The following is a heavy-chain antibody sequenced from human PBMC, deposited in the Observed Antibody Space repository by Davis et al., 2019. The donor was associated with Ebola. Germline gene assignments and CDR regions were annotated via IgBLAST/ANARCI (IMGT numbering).Heavy chain of an antibody. J-gene: IGHJ3*01. Sequence: GGSLRLSCAASGFTVSSKYMSWVRQTPGKSLEWVSGIYPGGNTYYSDSVKDRFTISRDNSKNIVDLHMNNVSAEDTAVYYCARDRLFPLAFGAFDVWGQGTMVSISS. V-gene: IGHV3-53*01. CDR2: IYPGGNT. D-gene: IGHD2-21*01. CDR1: GFTVSSKY. CDR3: ARDRLFPLAFGAFDV.